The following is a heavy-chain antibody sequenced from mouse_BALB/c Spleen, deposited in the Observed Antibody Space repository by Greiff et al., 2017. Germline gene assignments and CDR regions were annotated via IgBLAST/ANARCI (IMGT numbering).Heavy chain of an antibody. J-gene: IGHJ1*01. V-gene: IGHV1-14*01. CDR2: INPYNDGT. D-gene: IGHD2-3*01. CDR3: ARRFFDGYYQGYFDV. Sequence: EVQLQQSGPELVKPGASVKMSCKASGYTFTSYVMHWVKQKPGQGLEWIGYINPYNDGTKYNEKFKGKATLTSDKSSSTAYMELSSLTSEDSAVYYCARRFFDGYYQGYFDVWGAGTTVTVSS. CDR1: GYTFTSYV.